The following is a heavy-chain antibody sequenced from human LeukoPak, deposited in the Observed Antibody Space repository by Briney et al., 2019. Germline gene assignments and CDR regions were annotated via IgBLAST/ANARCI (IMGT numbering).Heavy chain of an antibody. CDR3: ARGVGRITIFGVVRVFGY. D-gene: IGHD3-3*01. Sequence: SVKVSCKASGGTFSSYAISWVRQAPGQGLEWMGGIIPIFGTANYAQKFQGRVTITADESTSTAYMELSSLRSEDTAVYYCARGVGRITIFGVVRVFGYWGQGTLVTVSS. V-gene: IGHV1-69*13. J-gene: IGHJ4*02. CDR1: GGTFSSYA. CDR2: IIPIFGTA.